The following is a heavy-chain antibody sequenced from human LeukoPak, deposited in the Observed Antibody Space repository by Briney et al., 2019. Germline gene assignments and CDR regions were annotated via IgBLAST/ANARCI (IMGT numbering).Heavy chain of an antibody. CDR2: ISSSSSYI. CDR3: ARDQYYVSGTSIFDY. V-gene: IGHV3-21*01. D-gene: IGHD3-10*01. J-gene: IGHJ4*02. Sequence: GGSLRLSCAASGFTFSSYSMNWVRQAPGKGLEWVSSISSSSSYIYYADSVKGRFTISRDNAKNSLYLQMNGLRAEDTAVYYCARDQYYVSGTSIFDYWGQGTLVTVSS. CDR1: GFTFSSYS.